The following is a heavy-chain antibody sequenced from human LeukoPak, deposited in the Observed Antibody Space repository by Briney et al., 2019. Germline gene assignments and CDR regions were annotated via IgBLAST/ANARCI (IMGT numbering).Heavy chain of an antibody. Sequence: ASVNVSCKASGYTFTSYAMHWVRQAPGQRLEWMGWINAGNGNTKYSQKFQGRVTITRDTSASTAYMELSSLRSEDTAVYYCARGPVDFWSGLFDYWGQGTLVTVSS. CDR2: INAGNGNT. CDR1: GYTFTSYA. V-gene: IGHV1-3*01. D-gene: IGHD3-3*01. CDR3: ARGPVDFWSGLFDY. J-gene: IGHJ4*02.